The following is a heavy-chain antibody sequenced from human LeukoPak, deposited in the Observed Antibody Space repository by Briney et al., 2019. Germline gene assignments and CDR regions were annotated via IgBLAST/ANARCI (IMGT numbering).Heavy chain of an antibody. J-gene: IGHJ4*02. CDR1: GGSFSGYY. CDR3: ARVDSKVLADYYDSSGFDY. Sequence: PSETLSLTCAVYGGSFSGYYWSWIRQPPGKRLEWIGEINHSGSTNYNPSPKSRVTISVDTSKNQFSLKLSSVTAADTAVYYCARVDSKVLADYYDSSGFDYWGQGTLVTVSS. CDR2: INHSGST. V-gene: IGHV4-34*01. D-gene: IGHD3-22*01.